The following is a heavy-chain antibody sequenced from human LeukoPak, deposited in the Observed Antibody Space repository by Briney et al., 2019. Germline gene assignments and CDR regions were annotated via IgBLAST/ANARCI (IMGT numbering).Heavy chain of an antibody. D-gene: IGHD6-13*01. Sequence: GSLRLSCAASGFTFSRYWMTWVRQAPGKGLEWVANINQDGGEKYYVDSVKGRFTISRDNAKNSLFLQVNSQRAEDTAVYYCAELDSSSPRNWGQGALVTVSS. CDR1: GFTFSRYW. J-gene: IGHJ4*02. CDR2: INQDGGEK. V-gene: IGHV3-7*02. CDR3: AELDSSSPRN.